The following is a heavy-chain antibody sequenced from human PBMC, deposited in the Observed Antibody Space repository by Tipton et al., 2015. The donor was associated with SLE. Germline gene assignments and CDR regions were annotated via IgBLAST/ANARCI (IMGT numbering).Heavy chain of an antibody. CDR3: ARELAFEWLSRHNWFDP. Sequence: TLSLTCTVSGGSISSDSYYWGWIRQPPGKGLEWIGYIYHSGTTYYNPSLKSRVTILVETSKNQFSLKVSSVTAADTAVYYCARELAFEWLSRHNWFDPWGQGTLVTVSS. V-gene: IGHV4-39*07. CDR2: IYHSGTT. CDR1: GGSISSDSYY. D-gene: IGHD3-9*01. J-gene: IGHJ5*02.